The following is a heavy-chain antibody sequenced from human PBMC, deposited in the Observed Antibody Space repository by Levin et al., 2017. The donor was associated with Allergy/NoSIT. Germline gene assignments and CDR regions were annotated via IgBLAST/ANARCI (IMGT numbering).Heavy chain of an antibody. D-gene: IGHD6-13*01. V-gene: IGHV4-59*01. CDR1: GGSISGYY. CDR2: VYNSGSS. J-gene: IGHJ6*02. CDR3: ARSGEINSWSQNYYYYGLDV. Sequence: SQTLSLTCSVSGGSISGYYWSWIRQPPGKGLEWIGYVYNSGSSIYNPSLMSRVTLSVDTSKNQFSLNLISVTAADTAVYYCARSGEINSWSQNYYYYGLDVWGRGTTVTVSS.